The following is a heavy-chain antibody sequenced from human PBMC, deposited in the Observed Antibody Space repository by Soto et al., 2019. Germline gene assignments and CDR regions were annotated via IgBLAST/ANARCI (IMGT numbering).Heavy chain of an antibody. CDR1: GGCFSGYY. Sequence: QVQLQQWGAGLLKPSETLSLTCAVYGGCFSGYYWSWSRQPPGKGLEWIGEINHSGSTNYNPSLKSRVTISVDTSKNQFSLKLSSVTAADTAVYYCARGLAVAGTRYAFDIWGQGTMVTVSS. CDR3: ARGLAVAGTRYAFDI. CDR2: INHSGST. J-gene: IGHJ3*02. D-gene: IGHD6-19*01. V-gene: IGHV4-34*01.